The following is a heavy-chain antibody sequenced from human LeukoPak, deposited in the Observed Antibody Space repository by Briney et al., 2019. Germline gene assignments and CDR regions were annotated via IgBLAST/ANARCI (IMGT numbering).Heavy chain of an antibody. V-gene: IGHV4-39*07. CDR2: IYYSGST. CDR1: GGSISSSSYY. Sequence: SETLSLTCTVSGGSISSSSYYWGWIRQPPGKGLEWIGSIYYSGSTYYNPSLKSRVTISVDTSKNQFSLKLSSVTAADTAVYYCARTSLDAFDIWGHGTMVTVSS. J-gene: IGHJ3*02. D-gene: IGHD6-6*01. CDR3: ARTSLDAFDI.